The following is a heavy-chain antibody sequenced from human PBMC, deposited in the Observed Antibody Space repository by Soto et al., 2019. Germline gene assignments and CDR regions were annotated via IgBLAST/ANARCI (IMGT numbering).Heavy chain of an antibody. J-gene: IGHJ3*02. Sequence: ASVKVSCKASGYPFTSYGISWVRQAPGQGLEWMGWISAYNDNTNYAQKLQGRVTMTTDTSTSTAYMERRSLRSDDTAVYYCARTGTLSEWFLPNTDAFDIWGQGAMVTVSS. V-gene: IGHV1-18*01. CDR3: ARTGTLSEWFLPNTDAFDI. CDR1: GYPFTSYG. CDR2: ISAYNDNT. D-gene: IGHD3-3*01.